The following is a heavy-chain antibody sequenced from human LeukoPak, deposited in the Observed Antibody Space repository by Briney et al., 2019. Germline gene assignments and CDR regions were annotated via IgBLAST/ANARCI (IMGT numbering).Heavy chain of an antibody. CDR2: ISGSGGST. CDR3: AKPYSSGWDSGYFDY. CDR1: GFTFSSYA. D-gene: IGHD6-19*01. Sequence: GGSLRLSCAAFGFTFSSYAMSWVRQAPGKGLEWVSAISGSGGSTYYADSVKGRFTISRDNSKNTLYLQMSSLRAEDTAVYYCAKPYSSGWDSGYFDYWGQGTLVTVSS. V-gene: IGHV3-23*01. J-gene: IGHJ4*02.